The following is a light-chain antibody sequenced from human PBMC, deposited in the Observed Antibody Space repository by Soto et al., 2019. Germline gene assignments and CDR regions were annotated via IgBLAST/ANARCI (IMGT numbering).Light chain of an antibody. CDR3: MQGTRWPWT. CDR1: QTLVDSDGNTF. J-gene: IGKJ1*01. Sequence: VVMTQSPLSLPVTLGQPASISCRSSQTLVDSDGNTFLNWYHQRPGQSPRRLIYKISNRDSGVPDRFSGSGSGTDFTLKISRVEAEDVGVYYCMQGTRWPWTFGQGTKV. CDR2: KIS. V-gene: IGKV2-30*01.